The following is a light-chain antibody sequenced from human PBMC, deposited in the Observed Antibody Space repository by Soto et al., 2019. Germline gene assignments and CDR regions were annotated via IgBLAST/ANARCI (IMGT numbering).Light chain of an antibody. CDR1: SSNIGSNY. Sequence: QPVLTQPPSVSGTPGQRITISCSGSSSNIGSNYVYWYQQVPGTAPKLLIYNNNQRPSGVPDRFSGSKSGTSASLAISGLRSEDEAEYSCAAWDDSLNGPAFGGGTKLTVL. CDR3: AAWDDSLNGPA. V-gene: IGLV1-47*02. CDR2: NNN. J-gene: IGLJ2*01.